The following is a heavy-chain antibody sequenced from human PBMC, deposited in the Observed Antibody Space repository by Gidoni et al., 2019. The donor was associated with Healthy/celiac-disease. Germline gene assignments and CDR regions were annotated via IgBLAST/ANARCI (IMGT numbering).Heavy chain of an antibody. D-gene: IGHD2-15*01. CDR3: VPSVVTLFDY. V-gene: IGHV3-64D*06. Sequence: EVQLVESGGGLVQPGGSLRLSCSASGFTFSSYAMHWVRQAPGKGLEYVSAIRSNGGSTYYADSVKGRFTISRDNSKNTLYLQMSSLSAEDTAVYYCVPSVVTLFDYWGQGTLVTVSS. CDR1: GFTFSSYA. CDR2: IRSNGGST. J-gene: IGHJ4*02.